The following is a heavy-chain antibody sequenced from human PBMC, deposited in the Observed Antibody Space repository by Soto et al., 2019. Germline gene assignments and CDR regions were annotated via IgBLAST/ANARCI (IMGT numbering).Heavy chain of an antibody. V-gene: IGHV4-4*07. CDR1: GASISGFY. CDR3: VRDGTKTLRDWFDP. Sequence: PSETLSLTCTVSGASISGFYWSWIRKSAGKGLEWIGRIYATGTTDYNPSLKSRVMMSVDTSTKQFSLKLRSVTAAYTAVYYCVRDGTKTLRDWFDPWGQGISVTVSS. J-gene: IGHJ5*02. CDR2: IYATGTT. D-gene: IGHD1-1*01.